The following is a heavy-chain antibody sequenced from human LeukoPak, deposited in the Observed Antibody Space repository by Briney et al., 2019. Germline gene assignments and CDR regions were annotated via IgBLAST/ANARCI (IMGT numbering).Heavy chain of an antibody. D-gene: IGHD6-19*01. Sequence: GRSLRLSCVASGLNFTDAWISWVRQPPGKWLEWVSAITGGGGSTYYADSVKGRFTISRDNSKNTVYLQMNSLRAEDTAVYYCAKSNSAWYQATGYWGQGTLVTVSS. CDR3: AKSNSAWYQATGY. CDR2: ITGGGGST. V-gene: IGHV3-23*01. J-gene: IGHJ4*02. CDR1: GLNFTDAW.